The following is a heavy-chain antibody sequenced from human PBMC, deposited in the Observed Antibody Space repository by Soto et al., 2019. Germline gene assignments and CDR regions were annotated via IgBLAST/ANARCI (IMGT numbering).Heavy chain of an antibody. V-gene: IGHV1-69*13. D-gene: IGHD6-6*01. CDR2: IIPSFGTA. Sequence: ASVKVSCKASGGTFSSYAISWVRQAPGQGLEWMGVIIPSFGTANYAQKFQGRVTMTGDASTSTAYMELSSLRSEDTAVYYCARDPDLGSSSSHAFDIWGQGTMVTVSS. J-gene: IGHJ3*02. CDR3: ARDPDLGSSSSHAFDI. CDR1: GGTFSSYA.